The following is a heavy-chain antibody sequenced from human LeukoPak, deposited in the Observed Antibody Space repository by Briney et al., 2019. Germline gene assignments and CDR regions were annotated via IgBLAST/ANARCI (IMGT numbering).Heavy chain of an antibody. CDR3: VKDLRYYDSSGYYDY. V-gene: IGHV3-64D*09. CDR2: ISSNGGST. J-gene: IGHJ4*02. CDR1: GFTFSSYA. Sequence: GGSLTLSCSASGFTFSSYAMHWVRQAPGKGLEYVSAISSNGGSTYYADSVKGRFTISRDNSKNTLYLQMSSLRAEDTAVYYCVKDLRYYDSSGYYDYWGQGTLVTVSS. D-gene: IGHD3-22*01.